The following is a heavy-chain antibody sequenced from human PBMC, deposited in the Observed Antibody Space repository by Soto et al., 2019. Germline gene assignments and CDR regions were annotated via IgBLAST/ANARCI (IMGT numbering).Heavy chain of an antibody. Sequence: GASVKVSCKASGYTFTSYAMHWVRQAPGQRLEWMGWINAGNGNTKYSQKFKGRVTITRDTSASTAYMELSSLRSEDTAVYYCARVPSPAAMVGGSEAGPNFDYWGQGTLVTAPQ. J-gene: IGHJ4*02. CDR2: INAGNGNT. D-gene: IGHD2-2*01. CDR3: ARVPSPAAMVGGSEAGPNFDY. CDR1: GYTFTSYA. V-gene: IGHV1-3*01.